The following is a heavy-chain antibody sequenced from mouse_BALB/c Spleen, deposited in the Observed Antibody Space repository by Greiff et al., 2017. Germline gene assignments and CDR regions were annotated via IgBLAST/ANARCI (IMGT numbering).Heavy chain of an antibody. V-gene: IGHV5-9-4*01. CDR2: ISSGGSYT. CDR3: AREGLRDWFAY. Sequence: EVQLVESGGGLVKPGGSLKLSCAASGFTFSSYAMSWVRQSPEKRLEWVAEISSGGSYTYYPDTVTGRFTISRDNAKNTLYLEMSSLRSEDTAMYYCAREGLRDWFAYWGQGTLVTVSA. J-gene: IGHJ3*01. CDR1: GFTFSSYA. D-gene: IGHD1-1*01.